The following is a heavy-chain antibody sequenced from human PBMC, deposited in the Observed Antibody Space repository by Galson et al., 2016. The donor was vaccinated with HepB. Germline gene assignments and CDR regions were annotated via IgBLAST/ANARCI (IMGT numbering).Heavy chain of an antibody. CDR2: ISAYNGNT. Sequence: SVKVSCKASGYTFNSYGFTWVRQAPGQGLEWMGWISAYNGNTDYAQNLQGRVTMTRDTSRRTAYMELRSLRPDDTAVYYCARRDYGSNSYSFDFWGRGTMVTVSS. D-gene: IGHD4-23*01. CDR3: ARRDYGSNSYSFDF. J-gene: IGHJ3*01. CDR1: GYTFNSYG. V-gene: IGHV1-18*01.